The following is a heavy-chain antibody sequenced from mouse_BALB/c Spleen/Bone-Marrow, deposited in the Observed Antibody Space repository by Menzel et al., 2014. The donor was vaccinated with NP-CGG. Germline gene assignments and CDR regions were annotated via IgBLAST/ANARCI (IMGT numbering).Heavy chain of an antibody. J-gene: IGHJ3*01. CDR1: GYTFTEYP. CDR3: ARGLTGGFAY. D-gene: IGHD4-1*01. V-gene: IGHV1-18*01. Sequence: VQLKESGPELVKPGASVKISCKTSGYTFTEYPMHWVKQNHGKSLEWIGGINPTNGGTSDNQKFKGKATLTVGKSSSTAYMELRSLTSEDSAVYYCARGLTGGFAYWGQGTLVTVSA. CDR2: INPTNGGT.